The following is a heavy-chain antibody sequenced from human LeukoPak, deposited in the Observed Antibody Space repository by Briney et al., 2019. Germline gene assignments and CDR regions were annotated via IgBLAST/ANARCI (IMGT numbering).Heavy chain of an antibody. J-gene: IGHJ4*02. CDR1: GFTFSDYG. D-gene: IGHD3-22*01. CDR2: ISGSGGST. V-gene: IGHV3-23*01. Sequence: GGSLRLSCAASGFTFSDYGMHWVRQAPGKGLEWVSAISGSGGSTYYADSVKGRFTISRDNSKNTLYLQMNSLRAEDTAVYYCAKDRWLIDYWGQGTLVTVSS. CDR3: AKDRWLIDY.